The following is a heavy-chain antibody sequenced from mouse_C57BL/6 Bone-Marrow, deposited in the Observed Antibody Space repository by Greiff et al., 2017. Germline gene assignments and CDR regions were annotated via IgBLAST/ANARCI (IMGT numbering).Heavy chain of an antibody. CDR2: ILPGSGST. CDR3: SRGPLAMDD. Sequence: QVQLQQSGAELMKPGASVKLSCKATGYTFTGYWIEWVKQRPGHGLEWIGEILPGSGSTNYQEKFKGQATFTADNSSNTAYMQLSSLTTEDSAIYYGSRGPLAMDDWGQGTSVTVSS. CDR1: GYTFTGYW. J-gene: IGHJ4*01. V-gene: IGHV1-9*01.